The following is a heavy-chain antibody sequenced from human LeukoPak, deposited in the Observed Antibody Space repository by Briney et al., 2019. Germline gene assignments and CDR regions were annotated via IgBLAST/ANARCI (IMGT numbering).Heavy chain of an antibody. V-gene: IGHV3-74*01. Sequence: PGGSLRLSCAASGFTFSSYWMHWVRQVPGKGLVWVARIDSDGSGTSYADSVKGQFTISRDNSKNTLYLQMNSLRAEDTAVYYCAKAAPYCSSTSCYTNDAFDIWGQGTMVTVSS. CDR2: IDSDGSGT. CDR3: AKAAPYCSSTSCYTNDAFDI. D-gene: IGHD2-2*02. CDR1: GFTFSSYW. J-gene: IGHJ3*02.